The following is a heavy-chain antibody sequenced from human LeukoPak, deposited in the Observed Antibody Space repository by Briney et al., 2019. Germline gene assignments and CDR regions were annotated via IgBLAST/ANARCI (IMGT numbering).Heavy chain of an antibody. V-gene: IGHV3-64*01. D-gene: IGHD3-22*01. J-gene: IGHJ4*02. Sequence: GGSLRLSCAASGFTFSSYAMHWVRQAPGKGLEYVSAISRNGGSTYYANSVKGRFTISRDNSKNTLYLQMGRLRAEDMAVYYWATEPSYHYDSSGYHSSLDYWGQGTLVTVSS. CDR3: ATEPSYHYDSSGYHSSLDY. CDR1: GFTFSSYA. CDR2: ISRNGGST.